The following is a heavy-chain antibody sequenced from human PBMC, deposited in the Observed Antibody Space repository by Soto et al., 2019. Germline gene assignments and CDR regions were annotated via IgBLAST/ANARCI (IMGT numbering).Heavy chain of an antibody. J-gene: IGHJ4*02. D-gene: IGHD5-12*01. Sequence: GGPLRLSCAASGFTFDDYALHWVRQAPGKGLEWVSCISWNSGSIGYADSVKGRFTISRDNAKSSLYLQMNSLRSEDTALYYCAKDMGYDLSPLGYFDYWGQGTMVTVSS. CDR1: GFTFDDYA. CDR2: ISWNSGSI. CDR3: AKDMGYDLSPLGYFDY. V-gene: IGHV3-9*01.